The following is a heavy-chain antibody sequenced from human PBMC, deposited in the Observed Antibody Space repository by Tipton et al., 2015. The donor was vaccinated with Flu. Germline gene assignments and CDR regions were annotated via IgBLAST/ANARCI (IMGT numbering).Heavy chain of an antibody. CDR2: IYSGGST. V-gene: IGHV3-53*01. Sequence: SLRLSCAASGFNVSSNYMSWVRQAPGKGLGWVSVIYSGGSTYYADSVKGRFTISRDKSKNALYLQMSSLRAEDTAVYYCARGPQVPVWPYYYGMDVWGQGTTVTVSS. CDR3: ARGPQVPVWPYYYGMDV. CDR1: GFNVSSNY. J-gene: IGHJ6*02. D-gene: IGHD2-2*01.